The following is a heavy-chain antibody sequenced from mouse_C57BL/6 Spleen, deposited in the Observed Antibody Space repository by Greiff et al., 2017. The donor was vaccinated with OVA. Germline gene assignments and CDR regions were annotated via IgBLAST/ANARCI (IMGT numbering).Heavy chain of an antibody. CDR2: ISNLAYSI. D-gene: IGHD2-4*01. J-gene: IGHJ2*01. V-gene: IGHV5-15*01. Sequence: EVQGVESGGGLVQPGGSLKLSCAASGFTFSDYGMAWVRQAPRKGPEWVAFISNLAYSIYYADTVTGRFTISRENAKNTLYLEMSSLRSEDTAMYYCARQDYGGYFDYWGQGTTLTVSS. CDR1: GFTFSDYG. CDR3: ARQDYGGYFDY.